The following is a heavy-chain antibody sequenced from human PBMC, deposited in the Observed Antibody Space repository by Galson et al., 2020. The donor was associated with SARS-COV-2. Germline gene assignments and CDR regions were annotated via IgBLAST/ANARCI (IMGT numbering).Heavy chain of an antibody. D-gene: IGHD6-13*01. CDR2: IQRSGST. J-gene: IGHJ4*02. CDR1: GGSINTNNW. Sequence: SETLSLTCAVSGGSINTNNWWSWVRQPPGKGLEWIGEIQRSGSTNYNPSLKSRVTISMDKSKNQFSLNLTSGTAADTAVYYCARAGGAAAGYDYWGQGTLVTVSS. CDR3: ARAGGAAAGYDY. V-gene: IGHV4-4*02.